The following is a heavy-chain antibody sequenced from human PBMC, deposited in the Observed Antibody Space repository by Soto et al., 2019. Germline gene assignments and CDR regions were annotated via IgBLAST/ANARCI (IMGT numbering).Heavy chain of an antibody. CDR2: IIPLFNVA. Sequence: QVQLVQSGPEVKKPGSSVKVSCEASGGTFSNFAVNWVRQAPGQGLEWVGGIIPLFNVAKYAQKFEGRVTIVADNCTSTAYMDLTSLRSDDTAVYYCAASGRDVIGYDYKDTEGLDIWGQGTMVTVSS. D-gene: IGHD4-4*01. J-gene: IGHJ3*02. V-gene: IGHV1-69*17. CDR3: AASGRDVIGYDYKDTEGLDI. CDR1: GGTFSNFA.